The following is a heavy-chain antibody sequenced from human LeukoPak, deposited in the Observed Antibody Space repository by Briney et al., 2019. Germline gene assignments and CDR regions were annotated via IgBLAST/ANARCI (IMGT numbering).Heavy chain of an antibody. V-gene: IGHV4-34*01. D-gene: IGHD5-18*01. CDR2: INHSGST. CDR3: ARRGSYGYRRFDY. CDR1: GGSISGYY. J-gene: IGHJ4*02. Sequence: PSETLSLTCTVSGGSISGYYWSWIRQPPGKGLEWIGEINHSGSTNYNPSLKSRVTISVDTSKNQFSLKLSSVTAADTAVYYCARRGSYGYRRFDYWGQGTLVTVSS.